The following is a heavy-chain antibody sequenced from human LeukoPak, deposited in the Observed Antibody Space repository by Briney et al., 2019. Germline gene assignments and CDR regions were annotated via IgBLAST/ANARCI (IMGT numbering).Heavy chain of an antibody. D-gene: IGHD2-2*01. V-gene: IGHV4-34*01. Sequence: SETLSLTCAVYGGPFSGYYWSWIRQPPGKGLEWIGEINHSGSTNYNPSLKSRVTISVDTSKNQFSLKLSSVTAADTAVYYCARGVRDLCSSMYCVHYGLDVWGQGTAVTVSS. CDR3: ARGVRDLCSSMYCVHYGLDV. J-gene: IGHJ6*02. CDR1: GGPFSGYY. CDR2: INHSGST.